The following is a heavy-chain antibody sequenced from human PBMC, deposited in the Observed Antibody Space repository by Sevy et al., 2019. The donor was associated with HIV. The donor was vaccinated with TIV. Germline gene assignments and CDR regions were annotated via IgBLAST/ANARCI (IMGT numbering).Heavy chain of an antibody. V-gene: IGHV3-21*01. CDR1: GFTFSSYS. D-gene: IGHD2-8*01. CDR3: TRNGGAFDNGFDP. J-gene: IGHJ5*02. CDR2: ISGLSNYI. Sequence: GGSLRLSCAASGFTFSSYSMNWVRQAPGKGLEWVSSISGLSNYIYYADSVQGRFTISRDNAKNSLYLQMNSLRAEDTAVYYCTRNGGAFDNGFDPWGQGTLVTVSS.